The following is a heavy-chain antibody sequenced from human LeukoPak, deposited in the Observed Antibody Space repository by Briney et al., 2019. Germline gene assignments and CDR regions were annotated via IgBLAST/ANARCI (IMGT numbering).Heavy chain of an antibody. CDR1: GGTFSSYS. J-gene: IGHJ4*02. Sequence: ASVKVSCKASGGTFSSYSISWVRQAPGQGLEWMGGIIPIFGTANYAQKFQGRVTITADESTSTAYMELSSLRSEDTAVYYCASHYGDYKDALDDYWGQGTLVTVSS. CDR2: IIPIFGTA. CDR3: ASHYGDYKDALDDY. V-gene: IGHV1-69*13. D-gene: IGHD4-17*01.